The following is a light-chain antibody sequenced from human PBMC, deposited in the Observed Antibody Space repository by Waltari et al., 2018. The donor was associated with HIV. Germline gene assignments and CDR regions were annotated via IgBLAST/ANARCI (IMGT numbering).Light chain of an antibody. CDR1: RSDIGGHNY. V-gene: IGLV2-11*01. CDR3: CSFAGSYTWL. J-gene: IGLJ2*01. CDR2: DLT. Sequence: QSALTQPRPVSGSPGQSVTISCTGTRSDIGGHNYVSWYQQLPGKVPKLMIYDLTKRPSGVPDRFSGSKSGNTASLTISGLQAEDEADYYCCSFAGSYTWLFGGGTKLTVL.